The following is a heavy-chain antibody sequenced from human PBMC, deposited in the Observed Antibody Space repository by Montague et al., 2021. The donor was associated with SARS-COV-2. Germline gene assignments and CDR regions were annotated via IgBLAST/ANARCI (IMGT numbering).Heavy chain of an antibody. CDR3: ARADSSSWYLDWFDP. D-gene: IGHD6-13*01. Sequence: SLRLSCAASGFTFSSYSMNWVRQAPGKGLEWGSSISSSSSYIYYADSVKGRFTISRDNAKNSLYLQMNSLRAEDTAVYYCARADSSSWYLDWFDPWGQGTLVTVSS. CDR1: GFTFSSYS. J-gene: IGHJ5*02. V-gene: IGHV3-21*01. CDR2: ISSSSSYI.